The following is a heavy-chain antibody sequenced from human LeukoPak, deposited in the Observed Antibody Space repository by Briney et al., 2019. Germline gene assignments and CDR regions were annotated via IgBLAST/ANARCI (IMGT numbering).Heavy chain of an antibody. Sequence: PSETLSLTCTVSGGSISSYYWSWIRQPPGKGLEWIGYISYSGSTNYNPSLKSRVTISVDTSKTQVSLKLSSVTAADTAVYYCARGVGSGSYFFNWGQGTLVTVSS. CDR3: ARGVGSGSYFFN. CDR2: ISYSGST. D-gene: IGHD1-26*01. CDR1: GGSISSYY. V-gene: IGHV4-59*12. J-gene: IGHJ4*02.